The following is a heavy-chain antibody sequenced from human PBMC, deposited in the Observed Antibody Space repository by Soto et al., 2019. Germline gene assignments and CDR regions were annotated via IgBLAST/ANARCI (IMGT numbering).Heavy chain of an antibody. CDR1: GCSISSYY. Sequence: SETLSLTCTVSGCSISSYYWSWIRQPPGKGLEWIGYIYYSGSTNYNPSLKSRVTISVDTSKNQFSLKLSSVTAADTAVYYCARQRDSSGWQYYFDYWGQGTLVTVSS. V-gene: IGHV4-59*08. D-gene: IGHD6-19*01. J-gene: IGHJ4*02. CDR2: IYYSGST. CDR3: ARQRDSSGWQYYFDY.